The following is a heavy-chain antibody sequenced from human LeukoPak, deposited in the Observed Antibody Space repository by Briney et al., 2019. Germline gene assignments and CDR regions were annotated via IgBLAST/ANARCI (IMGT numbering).Heavy chain of an antibody. J-gene: IGHJ4*02. Sequence: GGSLRLSCAASGFTFSSYEMNWVRQAPGKGLEWVSYISSSGSTIYYADSVKGRFTISRDNAKNSLYLQMNSLRAEDTAVYYCARGGYSYDTGNYWGQGTLVTVFS. CDR3: ARGGYSYDTGNY. V-gene: IGHV3-48*03. CDR2: ISSSGSTI. CDR1: GFTFSSYE. D-gene: IGHD5-18*01.